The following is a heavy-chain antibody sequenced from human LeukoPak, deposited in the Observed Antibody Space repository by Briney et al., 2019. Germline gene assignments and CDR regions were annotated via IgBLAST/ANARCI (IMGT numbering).Heavy chain of an antibody. J-gene: IGHJ3*01. CDR2: IYTSGGT. CDR3: ARRYGKYKIFGVVPKEVVDF. V-gene: IGHV4-4*07. Sequence: PSETLSLTCTVSGGSINGYFLTWIRQPAGKGLEWIGRIYTSGGTIYNPSLKGRVTMSVDTSKNQLSLKLTSMTVADTAVYYCARRYGKYKIFGVVPKEVVDFWGQGTMVTVSS. D-gene: IGHD3-3*01. CDR1: GGSINGYF.